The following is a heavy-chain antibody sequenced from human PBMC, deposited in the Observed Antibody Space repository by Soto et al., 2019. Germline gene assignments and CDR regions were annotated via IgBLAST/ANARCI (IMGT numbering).Heavy chain of an antibody. V-gene: IGHV3-30*18. CDR3: AKIGVEYYYGMDV. CDR2: ISYDGSNK. D-gene: IGHD3-10*01. J-gene: IGHJ6*02. CDR1: GFTFSSYG. Sequence: GGSLRLSCAASGFTFSSYGMHWVRQAPGKGLEWVAVISYDGSNKYYADSVKGRFTISRDNSKNTLYLQMNSLRAEDTAVYYCAKIGVEYYYGMDVWGQGTTVTVYS.